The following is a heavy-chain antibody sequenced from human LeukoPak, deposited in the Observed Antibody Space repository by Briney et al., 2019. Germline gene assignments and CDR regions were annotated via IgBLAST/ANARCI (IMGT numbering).Heavy chain of an antibody. CDR3: ARDREYYDSSGYFDY. J-gene: IGHJ4*02. CDR1: GYTFTSYG. V-gene: IGHV1-18*01. CDR2: ISAYNGNT. Sequence: ASVKVSCKASGYTFTSYGISWVRQAPGQGLEWMGWISAYNGNTNYAQKLQGRVTMTTDTSTSTAYMELRSLRSDDTAVYYCARDREYYDSSGYFDYWGQGTLVTVSS. D-gene: IGHD3-22*01.